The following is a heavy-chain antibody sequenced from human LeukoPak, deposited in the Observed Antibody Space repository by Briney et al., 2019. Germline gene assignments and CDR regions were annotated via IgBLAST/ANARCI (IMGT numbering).Heavy chain of an antibody. D-gene: IGHD2-21*02. V-gene: IGHV1-18*01. CDR3: ARGLPSYCGGDCYHRYYFDY. Sequence: ASVKVSCKASGCTFTSYGISWVRQAPGQGLEWMGWISAYNGNTNYAQKLQGRVTMTTDTSTSTAYMELRSLRSDDTAVYYCARGLPSYCGGDCYHRYYFDYWGQGTLVTVSS. CDR1: GCTFTSYG. J-gene: IGHJ4*02. CDR2: ISAYNGNT.